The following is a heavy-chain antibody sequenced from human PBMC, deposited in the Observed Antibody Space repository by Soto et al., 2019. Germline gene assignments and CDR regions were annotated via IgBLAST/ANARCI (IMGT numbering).Heavy chain of an antibody. Sequence: QVQLVQSGAEVKKPGSSVKVSCKASGGTFSSYAISWVRQAPGQGLEWMGGIIPIFGTANYAQKFQCRVTITADEATSTAYMQLSRLRYEDTAVYYCARAGCRGGSCYMVGSNWFDPWGQGHLVNVSS. D-gene: IGHD2-15*01. CDR3: ARAGCRGGSCYMVGSNWFDP. V-gene: IGHV1-69*12. J-gene: IGHJ5*02. CDR2: IIPIFGTA. CDR1: GGTFSSYA.